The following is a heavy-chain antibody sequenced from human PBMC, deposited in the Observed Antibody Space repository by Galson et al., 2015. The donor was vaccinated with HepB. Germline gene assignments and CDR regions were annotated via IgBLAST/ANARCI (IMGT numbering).Heavy chain of an antibody. Sequence: SLRLSCAASGFTFSSYAMHWVRQAPGKGLEWVAVISYDGSNKYYADSVKGRFTISRDNSKNTLYLQMNSLRAEDTAVYYCAREGEYYDFWSGYFDYWGQGTLVTVSS. CDR1: GFTFSSYA. CDR2: ISYDGSNK. CDR3: AREGEYYDFWSGYFDY. V-gene: IGHV3-30-3*01. J-gene: IGHJ4*02. D-gene: IGHD3-3*01.